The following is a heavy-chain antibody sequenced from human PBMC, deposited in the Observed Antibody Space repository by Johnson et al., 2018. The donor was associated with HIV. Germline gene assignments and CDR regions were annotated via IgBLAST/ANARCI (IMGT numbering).Heavy chain of an antibody. J-gene: IGHJ3*02. CDR2: MSFDGNNR. CDR3: ARDSSNSFRLVMYAFDI. V-gene: IGHV3-30-3*01. Sequence: MQLVESGGGVVQPGRSLRLSCAASGFTFSSNPMHWVRQAPGKGLEWVAVMSFDGNNRYYADSVKGRFTISRDNTKNTLYLQMNSLRPEDTAVYYCARDSSNSFRLVMYAFDIWGQGTMVTVSS. D-gene: IGHD2-21*01. CDR1: GFTFSSNP.